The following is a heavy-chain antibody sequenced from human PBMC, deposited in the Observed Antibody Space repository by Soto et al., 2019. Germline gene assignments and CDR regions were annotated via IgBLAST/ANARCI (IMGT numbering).Heavy chain of an antibody. CDR1: GGSISSGGYS. V-gene: IGHV4-30-2*01. CDR3: ASGQQLVRNY. D-gene: IGHD6-13*01. J-gene: IGHJ4*02. Sequence: QLQLQESGSGLVKPSQTLSLTCAVSGGSISSGGYSWSWIRQPPGKGLEWIGYIYHSGSTYYNQSLMSRVTISVDRSKNQFSLKLSFVAAADTAVYYCASGQQLVRNYWCQGTLVTVSS. CDR2: IYHSGST.